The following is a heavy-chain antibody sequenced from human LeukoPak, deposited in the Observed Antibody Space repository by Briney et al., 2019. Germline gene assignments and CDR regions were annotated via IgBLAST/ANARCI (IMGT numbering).Heavy chain of an antibody. Sequence: GGSLRLSCAASGFTFSSYSMNWVRQAPGKGLEWVGRIKSKADGGTTDYAAPVKGRFTISRDDSKNTFYLQMNSLKTEDTAVYYCTTGVAVAGTRVDYWGQGTLVTVSS. CDR1: GFTFSSYS. D-gene: IGHD6-19*01. V-gene: IGHV3-15*01. J-gene: IGHJ4*02. CDR2: IKSKADGGTT. CDR3: TTGVAVAGTRVDY.